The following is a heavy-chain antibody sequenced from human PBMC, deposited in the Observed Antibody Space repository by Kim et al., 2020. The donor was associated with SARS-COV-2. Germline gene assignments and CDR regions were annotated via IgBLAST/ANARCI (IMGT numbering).Heavy chain of an antibody. Sequence: SETLSLTCAVSGGSISSSNWWSWVRQPPGKGLEWIGEIYHSGSTNYNPSLKSRVTISVDKSKNQFSLNLRSVTAADSPVYYSARSLGYRSSNSCRSYYYG. J-gene: IGHJ6*01. CDR2: IYHSGST. V-gene: IGHV4-4*02. CDR1: GGSISSSNW. CDR3: ARSLGYRSSNSCRSYYYG. D-gene: IGHD2-2*01.